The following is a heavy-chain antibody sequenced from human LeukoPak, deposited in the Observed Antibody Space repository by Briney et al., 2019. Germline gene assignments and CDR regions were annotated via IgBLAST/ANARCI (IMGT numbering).Heavy chain of an antibody. D-gene: IGHD6-19*01. CDR3: ARDPGLYSNGWEYYFDS. CDR2: MTGSGHRI. J-gene: IGHJ4*02. Sequence: GGSLRLSCAASGFTFRDYYMSWIRQAPGKGPEWVAYMTGSGHRIYYADSVKGRFTISRDNTQNSLYLQMNSLRAEDTAAYYCARDPGLYSNGWEYYFDSWGQGTLVTVSS. V-gene: IGHV3-11*01. CDR1: GFTFRDYY.